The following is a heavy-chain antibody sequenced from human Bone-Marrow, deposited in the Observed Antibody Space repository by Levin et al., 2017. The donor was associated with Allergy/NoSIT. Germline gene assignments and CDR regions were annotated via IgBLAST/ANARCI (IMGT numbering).Heavy chain of an antibody. Sequence: GESLKISCVGSEFTFDNHGIHWVRQAPGKGLEWVSVVGYDGDYEHYADSVKGRFTVSRDNSKNTVYLQMSSLRPEDTALYYCARSAGNYRHDFASWGRGVVVTVSS. V-gene: IGHV3-30*03. CDR2: VGYDGDYE. CDR1: EFTFDNHG. CDR3: ARSAGNYRHDFAS. J-gene: IGHJ4*02. D-gene: IGHD1-7*01.